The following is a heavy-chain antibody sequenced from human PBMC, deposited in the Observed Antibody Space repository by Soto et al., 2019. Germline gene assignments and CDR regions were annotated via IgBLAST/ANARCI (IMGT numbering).Heavy chain of an antibody. V-gene: IGHV3-33*01. Sequence: QVQLVESGGGVVQPGRSLRLSCAASGFTFSSYGMHWVRQAPGKGLEWVAVIWYDGSNKYYADSVKGRFTISRDNSKNTLYLQMNSLRAEDTAVYYCAREASILGPVVTPGRYFDLWGRGTLVTVSS. J-gene: IGHJ2*01. CDR3: AREASILGPVVTPGRYFDL. CDR2: IWYDGSNK. D-gene: IGHD2-21*02. CDR1: GFTFSSYG.